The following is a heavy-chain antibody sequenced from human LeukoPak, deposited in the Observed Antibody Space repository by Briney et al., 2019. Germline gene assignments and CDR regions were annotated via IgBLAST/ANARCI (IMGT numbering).Heavy chain of an antibody. CDR2: ISASGGST. CDR1: GFTFSSYA. V-gene: IGHV3-23*01. J-gene: IGHJ4*02. CDR3: ARGVGAPNYFDY. Sequence: PGGSLRLSCAASGFTFSSYAMSWVRQAPGKGLEWVSAISASGGSTYYADSVKGRFTIFRDSPKNTLYLQMNSLRAEDTAVYYCARGVGAPNYFDYWGQGTLVTVSS. D-gene: IGHD3-16*01.